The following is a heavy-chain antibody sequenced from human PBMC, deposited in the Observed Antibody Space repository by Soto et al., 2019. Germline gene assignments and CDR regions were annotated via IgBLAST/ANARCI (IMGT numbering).Heavy chain of an antibody. D-gene: IGHD6-19*01. CDR3: ARDVNGRSSGWHHYFDY. Sequence: ASVKVSCKASGYTFTSYYMHWVRQAPGQGLEWMGIINPSGGSTSYAQKFQGRVTMTRDTSTSTVCMELSSLRSEDTAVYYRARDVNGRSSGWHHYFDYWGQGTLVTVSS. CDR1: GYTFTSYY. CDR2: INPSGGST. J-gene: IGHJ4*02. V-gene: IGHV1-46*01.